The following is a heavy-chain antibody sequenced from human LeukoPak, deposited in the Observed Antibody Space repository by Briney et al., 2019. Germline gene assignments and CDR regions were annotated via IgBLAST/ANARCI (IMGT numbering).Heavy chain of an antibody. D-gene: IGHD3-9*01. CDR3: AKEDYDILTGYEH. J-gene: IGHJ1*01. CDR2: ISGSGGST. V-gene: IGHV3-23*01. Sequence: GGSLRLSCAASGFTFSSYAMSWVRQAPGKGREWVSAISGSGGSTYYADSVKGRFTISRDNSKNTLYLQMNSLRAEDTPVYYCAKEDYDILTGYEHWRQATLVTVSS. CDR1: GFTFSSYA.